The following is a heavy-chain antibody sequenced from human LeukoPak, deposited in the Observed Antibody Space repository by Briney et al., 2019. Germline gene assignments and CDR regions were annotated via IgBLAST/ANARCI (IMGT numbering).Heavy chain of an antibody. CDR3: ARDVYYYDSSGSDAFDI. CDR1: GYTFTGYY. D-gene: IGHD3-22*01. CDR2: INPNSGGT. J-gene: IGHJ3*02. Sequence: ASVKVSCKASGYTFTGYYMHWVRQAPGQGLEWMGRINPNSGGTNYAQKFQGRVTMTRDTSISTAYMELSRLRSDDTAVYYCARDVYYYDSSGSDAFDIWGQGTMVTASS. V-gene: IGHV1-2*06.